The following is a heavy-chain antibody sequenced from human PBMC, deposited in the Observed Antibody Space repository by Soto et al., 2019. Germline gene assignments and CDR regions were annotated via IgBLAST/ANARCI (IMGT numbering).Heavy chain of an antibody. J-gene: IGHJ4*02. CDR2: IHYSGATP. CDR1: GYTFTNYY. Sequence: ASVKVSCKACGYTFTNYYMHWVRQAPGQGLEWMGVIHYSGATPTYAQKFQGRVTMARDTSTSTVYVELSSLTSEDTAVYYCARGGPDLATIGSSDYWGQGTLVTVSS. CDR3: ARGGPDLATIGSSDY. V-gene: IGHV1-46*01. D-gene: IGHD3-16*01.